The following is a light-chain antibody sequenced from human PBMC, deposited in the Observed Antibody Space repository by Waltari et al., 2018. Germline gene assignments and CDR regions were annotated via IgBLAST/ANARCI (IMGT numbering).Light chain of an antibody. J-gene: IGLJ2*01. CDR1: RNDVGCYNF. Sequence: QSALTHPPSVSGSPGQSVTISCTGTRNDVGCYNFVSCYQHHPGTAPKPLISDVTKRPAGVPDRFSGSKSDNTASLTISGLQAEDEAYYYCSSYAGNYVAFGGGTKLTVL. CDR3: SSYAGNYVA. V-gene: IGLV2-11*01. CDR2: DVT.